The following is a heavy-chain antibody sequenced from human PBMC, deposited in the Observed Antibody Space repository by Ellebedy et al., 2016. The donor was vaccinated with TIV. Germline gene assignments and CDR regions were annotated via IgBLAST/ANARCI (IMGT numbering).Heavy chain of an antibody. D-gene: IGHD4/OR15-4a*01. CDR1: GYSFTSYW. CDR3: ARPRADYDNYPDY. CDR2: IDPSDSYT. V-gene: IGHV5-10-1*01. Sequence: GESLKISXKGSGYSFTSYWISWVRQMPGKGLEWMGRIDPSDSYTNYSPSFQGHVTISADKSISTANLQWSSLKASDTAMYYCARPRADYDNYPDYWGQGTLVTVSS. J-gene: IGHJ4*02.